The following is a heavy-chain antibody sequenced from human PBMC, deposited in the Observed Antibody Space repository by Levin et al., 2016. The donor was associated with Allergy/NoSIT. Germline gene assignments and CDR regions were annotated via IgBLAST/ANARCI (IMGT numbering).Heavy chain of an antibody. D-gene: IGHD4/OR15-4a*01. V-gene: IGHV3-23*01. CDR3: AKESSYKNGWDYLDF. J-gene: IGHJ4*02. CDR2: IDGSGSHV. Sequence: VRQAPGKGLEWVSGIDGSGSHVYYADSVKGRFTISRDNSKNTLYLQMNSLRAEDTAIYYCAKESSYKNGWDYLDFWGQGTLVTVSS.